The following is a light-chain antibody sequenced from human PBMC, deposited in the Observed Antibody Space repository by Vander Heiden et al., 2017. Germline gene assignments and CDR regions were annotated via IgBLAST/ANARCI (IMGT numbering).Light chain of an antibody. V-gene: IGKV3-20*01. Sequence: EIVLTQSPVSLSLSPGERATLACSASQSVRHTYLAWYHQKPGQAPRVVIYSASNRATGIPDRFSGSASGTDFTLTISRLEPEDFAVYYCQHDGSSSYSFGQGTQVESK. CDR3: QHDGSSSYS. CDR1: QSVRHTY. J-gene: IGKJ2*01. CDR2: SAS.